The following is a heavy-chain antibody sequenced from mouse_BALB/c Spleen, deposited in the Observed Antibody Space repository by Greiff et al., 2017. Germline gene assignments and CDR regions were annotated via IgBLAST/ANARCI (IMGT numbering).Heavy chain of an antibody. CDR2: ISSGGSYT. CDR1: GFTFSSYG. J-gene: IGHJ3*01. Sequence: EVQLVESGGDLVKPGGSLKLSCAASGFTFSSYGMSWVRQTPDKRLEWVATISSGGSYTYYPDSVKGRFTISRDNAKNTLYLQMSSLKSEDTAMYYCAASTMITTGYAYWGQGTLVTVSA. CDR3: AASTMITTGYAY. D-gene: IGHD2-4*01. V-gene: IGHV5-6*01.